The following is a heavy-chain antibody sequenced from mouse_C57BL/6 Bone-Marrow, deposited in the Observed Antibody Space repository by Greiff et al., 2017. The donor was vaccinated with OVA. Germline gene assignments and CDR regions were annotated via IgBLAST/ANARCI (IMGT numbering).Heavy chain of an antibody. CDR3: AANEDWYFDV. Sequence: VQLQQSGAELAKPGASVKLSCKASGYAFTSYWMHWVKQRPGQGLEWIGQIHPGDGDTNYNQKFKGKATLTADKSSSTAYMQLSSLTSEDSAVYCGAANEDWYFDVWGTGTTVTVSS. CDR2: IHPGDGDT. CDR1: GYAFTSYW. V-gene: IGHV1-80*01. J-gene: IGHJ1*03. D-gene: IGHD4-1*01.